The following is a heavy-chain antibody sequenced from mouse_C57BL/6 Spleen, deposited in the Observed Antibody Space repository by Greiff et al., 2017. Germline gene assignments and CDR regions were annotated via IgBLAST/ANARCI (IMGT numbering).Heavy chain of an antibody. Sequence: EVKLMESGGDLVKPGGSLKLSCAASGFTFSSYGMSWVRQTPDKRLEWVATISSGGSYTYYPDSVKGRFTISRDNAKNTLYLQMSSLKSDDTAMYYCARPGRGKNYFDYWGQGTTLTVSS. D-gene: IGHD1-1*01. CDR1: GFTFSSYG. V-gene: IGHV5-6*01. J-gene: IGHJ2*01. CDR3: ARPGRGKNYFDY. CDR2: ISSGGSYT.